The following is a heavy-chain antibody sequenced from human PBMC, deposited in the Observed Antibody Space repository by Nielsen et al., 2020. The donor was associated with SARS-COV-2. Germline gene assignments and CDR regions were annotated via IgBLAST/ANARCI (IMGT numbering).Heavy chain of an antibody. J-gene: IGHJ5*02. CDR2: INTNTGNP. V-gene: IGHV7-4-1*02. Sequence: ASVKVSCKASGYTFTSYAMNWVRQAPGQGLEWMGWINTNTGNPTYAQGFTGRFVFSLDTSVGTAYLQISSLKTEDTAVYYCARGERGVLLWFGEEPSLDPWGQGTLVTVSS. CDR1: GYTFTSYA. CDR3: ARGERGVLLWFGEEPSLDP. D-gene: IGHD3-10*01.